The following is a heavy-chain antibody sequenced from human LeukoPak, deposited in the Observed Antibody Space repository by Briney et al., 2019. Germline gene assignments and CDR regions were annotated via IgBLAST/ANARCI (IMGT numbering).Heavy chain of an antibody. D-gene: IGHD4-23*01. CDR3: ARHLTYRGWSS. CDR1: GFTFSSYW. J-gene: IGHJ5*02. V-gene: IGHV3-74*01. Sequence: GGSLRLSCAASGFTFSSYWKPWVRQAPGKGLVWVSRINSDGSSASYADSVKGRFTISRDNAKNTLYLQMNSLRAEYTAVYYCARHLTYRGWSSWGQGTLVTVSS. CDR2: INSDGSSA.